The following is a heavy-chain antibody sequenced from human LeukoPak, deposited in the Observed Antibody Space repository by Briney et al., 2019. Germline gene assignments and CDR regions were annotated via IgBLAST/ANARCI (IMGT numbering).Heavy chain of an antibody. CDR3: ARAKKYSSSSLVGMTAFDI. CDR2: IIPIFGTA. V-gene: IGHV1-69*05. D-gene: IGHD6-6*01. J-gene: IGHJ3*02. CDR1: GGTFSSYA. Sequence: SVKVSCKASGGTFSSYAISWVRQAPGQGLEWMGGIIPIFGTANYAQKFQGRVTMTRDMSTSTVYMELSSLRSEDTAVYYCARAKKYSSSSLVGMTAFDIWGQGTMVTVSS.